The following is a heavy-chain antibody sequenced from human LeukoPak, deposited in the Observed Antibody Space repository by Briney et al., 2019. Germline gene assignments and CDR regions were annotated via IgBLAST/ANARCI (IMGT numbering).Heavy chain of an antibody. V-gene: IGHV1-46*01. J-gene: IGHJ4*02. D-gene: IGHD4-4*01. CDR3: ARGGYPLSVEMATVIDY. Sequence: ASVKVSCKASGYTFTIYYMHWVRQAPGQGLEWMGIINPSGGSTSYAQKFQGRVTMTRDTSTSTVYMELSSLRSEDTAVYYCARGGYPLSVEMATVIDYWGQGTLVTVSS. CDR2: INPSGGST. CDR1: GYTFTIYY.